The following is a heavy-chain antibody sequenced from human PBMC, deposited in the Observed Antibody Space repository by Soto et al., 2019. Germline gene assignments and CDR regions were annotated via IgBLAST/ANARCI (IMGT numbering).Heavy chain of an antibody. CDR2: IYYSGST. Sequence: PSETLSLTCTVSGGSISSGDYYWSWIRQPPGKGLEWIGYIYYSGSTYYNPSLKSRVTISVDTSKNQFSLKLSSVTAADTAVYYCARGDIVVVPAAIRSVTAFNYWGQGSLVTVSS. CDR3: ARGDIVVVPAAIRSVTAFNY. J-gene: IGHJ4*02. V-gene: IGHV4-30-4*01. D-gene: IGHD2-2*01. CDR1: GGSISSGDYY.